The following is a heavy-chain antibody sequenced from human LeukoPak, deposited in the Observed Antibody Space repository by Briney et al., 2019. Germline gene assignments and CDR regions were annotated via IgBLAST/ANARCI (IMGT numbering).Heavy chain of an antibody. V-gene: IGHV1-2*02. CDR1: GYTFSSYY. Sequence: GSVRVSCTASGYTFSSYYMHWVRQAPGQGLEWVGWINNNSGVTNCAQKFPGSVTMTRATYISTAYMELRRLRSDDTAVYYCASADRYYYDSSGYYFDYWGQGTLVTVSS. CDR2: INNNSGVT. D-gene: IGHD3-22*01. CDR3: ASADRYYYDSSGYYFDY. J-gene: IGHJ4*02.